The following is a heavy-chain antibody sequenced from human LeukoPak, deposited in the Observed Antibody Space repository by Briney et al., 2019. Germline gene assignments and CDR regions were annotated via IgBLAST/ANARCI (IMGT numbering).Heavy chain of an antibody. Sequence: SETLSLTWAVAGGSISSGGYSWSWIRQPPGKGLEWIGYIYHSGSTYYNPSLKTRVTISVDRSKNQCSLKLSSVTAAHTTAYYCASSIAARTDPKGELGEIDYWGQGTLVTVSS. V-gene: IGHV4-30-2*01. J-gene: IGHJ4*02. D-gene: IGHD6-6*01. CDR3: ASSIAARTDPKGELGEIDY. CDR1: GGSISSGGYS. CDR2: IYHSGST.